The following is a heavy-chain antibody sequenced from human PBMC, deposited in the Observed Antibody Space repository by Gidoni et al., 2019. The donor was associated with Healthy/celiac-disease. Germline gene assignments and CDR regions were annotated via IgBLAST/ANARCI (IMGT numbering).Heavy chain of an antibody. Sequence: QVQLVESGAGVVQPGCSLRLSCAASGFTFSSYAMRWVRQAPGKGLEWVAVISYDGSNKYYADSVKCRFTISRDNSKNTLYLQMNSLRAEDTDVYYCANVWDSSSFDYWGQGTMVTVSS. J-gene: IGHJ4*02. V-gene: IGHV3-30-3*01. D-gene: IGHD6-6*01. CDR2: ISYDGSNK. CDR3: ANVWDSSSFDY. CDR1: GFTFSSYA.